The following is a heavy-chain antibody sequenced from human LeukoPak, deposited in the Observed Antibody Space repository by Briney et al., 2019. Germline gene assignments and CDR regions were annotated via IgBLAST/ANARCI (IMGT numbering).Heavy chain of an antibody. Sequence: GGSLRLSCAGSGFTFSHYSMNWVRQAPGKGLEWVSSISSSNSYIYYADSVKGRFTISRGNAKNSLYLQMNSLRAEDAAVYYYAKPYCSSTSCYPTPSYYYYGMDVWGQGTTVTVSS. D-gene: IGHD2-2*01. J-gene: IGHJ6*01. CDR1: GFTFSHYS. CDR2: ISSSNSYI. CDR3: AKPYCSSTSCYPTPSYYYYGMDV. V-gene: IGHV3-21*01.